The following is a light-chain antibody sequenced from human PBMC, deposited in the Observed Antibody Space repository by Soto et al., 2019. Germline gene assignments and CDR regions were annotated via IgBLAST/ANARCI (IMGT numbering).Light chain of an antibody. CDR2: DVS. J-gene: IGLJ1*01. CDR1: SSDVGGYNY. CDR3: SSYTSSSTSRV. V-gene: IGLV2-14*01. Sequence: QSALTQPASVSGSPGQSITISCTGTSSDVGGYNYVSWYQQHPGKAPKLMIYDVSNRPSVVSNRFSGSKSGNTASLTISGLQAEDEADYYCSSYTSSSTSRVFGTGTKVTVL.